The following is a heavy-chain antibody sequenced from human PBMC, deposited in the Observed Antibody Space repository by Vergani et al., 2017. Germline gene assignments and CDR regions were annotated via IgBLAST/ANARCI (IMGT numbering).Heavy chain of an antibody. CDR3: ARGQYYYDSSGLLDY. Sequence: EVQLLESGGGLVQPGGSLRLSCAASGFTFSSYWMHWVRQAPGKGLVWVSRINSDGSSTSYADSVKGRFTISRDNAKNTLYLQMNSLRAEDTAVYYCARGQYYYDSSGLLDYWGQGTLVTVSS. J-gene: IGHJ4*02. V-gene: IGHV3-74*02. CDR1: GFTFSSYW. CDR2: INSDGSST. D-gene: IGHD3-22*01.